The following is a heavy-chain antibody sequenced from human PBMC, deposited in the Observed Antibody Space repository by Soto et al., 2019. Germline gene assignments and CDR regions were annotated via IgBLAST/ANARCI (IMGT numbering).Heavy chain of an antibody. D-gene: IGHD2-2*03. CDR1: GFTFSNYA. CDR2: ISSNGGST. J-gene: IGHJ4*02. V-gene: IGHV3-64*02. CDR3: ARDGYCSSTNCYSTQFDY. Sequence: GGSLRLSCASSGFTFSNYAMHWVRQAPGKGLEYVSGISSNGGSTNYADSVKGRFTISRDNSKNTLYLQMGSLRAEDMAVYFCARDGYCSSTNCYSTQFDYWGQGTLVTVSS.